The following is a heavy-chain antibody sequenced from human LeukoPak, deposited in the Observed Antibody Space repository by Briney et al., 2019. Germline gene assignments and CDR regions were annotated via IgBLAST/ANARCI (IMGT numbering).Heavy chain of an antibody. CDR2: IWYDGSNK. CDR1: GFKFSSYG. J-gene: IGHJ6*02. CDR3: ARDPLESAYYHYYYYGMDV. D-gene: IGHD3-22*01. V-gene: IGHV3-33*01. Sequence: GGSLRLYCAASGFKFSSYGMHWVRQATGKGLEWVAIIWYDGSNKYYADSVKGRFIISRDNSKNTLYLQMNSLRAEDTAVYYCARDPLESAYYHYYYYGMDVWGQGTTVTVSS.